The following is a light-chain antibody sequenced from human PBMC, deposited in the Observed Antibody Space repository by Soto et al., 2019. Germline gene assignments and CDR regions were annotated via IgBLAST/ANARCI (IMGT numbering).Light chain of an antibody. Sequence: EIVMTQSPSTLSVSPGARATLSGRASQSVSSNLAWYQQTPGQAPRLLVYGASTRATGIPARFSGSGSGTEFTLTISSLQSEDFAVYYCQQYNNWPPWTFGQGTKVDIK. CDR1: QSVSSN. CDR2: GAS. CDR3: QQYNNWPPWT. J-gene: IGKJ1*01. V-gene: IGKV3-15*01.